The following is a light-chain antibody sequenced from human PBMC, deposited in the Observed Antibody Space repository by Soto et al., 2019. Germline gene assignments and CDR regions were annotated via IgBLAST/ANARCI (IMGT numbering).Light chain of an antibody. V-gene: IGKV3-20*01. CDR3: QQYVISVT. Sequence: IGLSQSLGTVSLSPGERATLHCRASQSVSSSYLAWYQQKPGQAPRLLIYGASNRATGIPERFSGSGSGTDFTLTISRLEPQDSAMYYCQQYVISVTFGQGTRLEIK. J-gene: IGKJ5*01. CDR1: QSVSSSY. CDR2: GAS.